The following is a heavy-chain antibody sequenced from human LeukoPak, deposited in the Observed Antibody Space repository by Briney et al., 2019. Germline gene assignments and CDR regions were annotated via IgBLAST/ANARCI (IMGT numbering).Heavy chain of an antibody. CDR2: ISYTGST. D-gene: IGHD5/OR15-5a*01. J-gene: IGHJ2*01. V-gene: IGHV4-59*01. CDR3: ARVQKSTRSFWYFDL. CDR1: AGSTSTYY. Sequence: SETLSLTCTLSAGSTSTYYWGWLRQPPGKGPEWIGYISYTGSTNYSPSLKTRVIISVDTSNNQFSLRLNSVTSADTAVYYCARVQKSTRSFWYFDLWGRGTLVAVSS.